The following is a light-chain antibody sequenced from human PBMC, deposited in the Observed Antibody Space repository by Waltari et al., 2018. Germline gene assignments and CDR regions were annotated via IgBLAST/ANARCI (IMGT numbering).Light chain of an antibody. CDR2: EDN. J-gene: IGLJ3*02. Sequence: NFMLTQPHSVSESPGKTVTLSCTGSSGSIATNYVQWFQQRPGSAPTIVIYEDNLRPSGVPDRFSGSIDSSSNSASLTISGLKTEDEADYYCQSYDGNNVVFGGGTKLTVL. CDR3: QSYDGNNVV. V-gene: IGLV6-57*02. CDR1: SGSIATNY.